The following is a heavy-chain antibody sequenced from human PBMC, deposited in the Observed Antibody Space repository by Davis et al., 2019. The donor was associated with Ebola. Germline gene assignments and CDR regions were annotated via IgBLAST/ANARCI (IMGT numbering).Heavy chain of an antibody. J-gene: IGHJ2*01. V-gene: IGHV3-66*04. CDR3: ARHVPGDFWYCDL. CDR1: RFLSSDIY. D-gene: IGHD2/OR15-2a*01. Sequence: PGGSLRLSCAASRFLSSDIYMRWVRQAPGKGLEWVSVIYRDGRTYHADSVKGRFSISRDNSENTVYLQINSLRDEDTAVYYCARHVPGDFWYCDLWGRGTRVTVSS. CDR2: IYRDGRT.